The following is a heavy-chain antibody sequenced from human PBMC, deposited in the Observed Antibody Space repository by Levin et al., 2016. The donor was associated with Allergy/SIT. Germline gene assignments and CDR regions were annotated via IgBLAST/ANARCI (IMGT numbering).Heavy chain of an antibody. CDR3: ARHQDWLN. V-gene: IGHV5-51*01. CDR2: IYPGDSDT. D-gene: IGHD2-15*01. J-gene: IGHJ4*02. Sequence: VRQMPGKGLEWMGIIYPGDSDTRYSPSFQGQVTISADKSISTAYLQWSSLKASDTAMYYCARHQDWLNWGQGTLVTVSS.